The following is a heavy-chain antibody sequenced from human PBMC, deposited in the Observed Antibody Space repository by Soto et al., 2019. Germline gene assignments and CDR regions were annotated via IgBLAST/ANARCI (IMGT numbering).Heavy chain of an antibody. CDR1: GFTFSNYW. V-gene: IGHV3-74*01. J-gene: IGHJ6*03. D-gene: IGHD1-26*01. CDR3: APGARGYYYIDV. CDR2: INSDGGTT. Sequence: EVQLVASGGGLVQHGGCLRLSCAASGFTFSNYWIHWVRQAPGKGLVWVSRINSDGGTTNYADSVKGRFTISSDNAKNTLPLQMKSLGADDTAVYYCAPGARGYYYIDVWGKGTPVTISS.